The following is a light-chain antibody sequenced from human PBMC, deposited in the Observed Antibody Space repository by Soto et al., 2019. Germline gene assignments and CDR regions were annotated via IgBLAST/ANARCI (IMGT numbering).Light chain of an antibody. CDR3: QQYETLPT. Sequence: EIEMTQSPSSLSSSLGDRATITCRASQSINNYVSWYQQKPRRAPKLLYCDACSLEAGVPSRFRGSGYGADFTFTISRLQPEDIASYYCQQYETLPTFGQGTRLEIK. CDR1: QSINNY. CDR2: DAC. J-gene: IGKJ5*01. V-gene: IGKV1-33*01.